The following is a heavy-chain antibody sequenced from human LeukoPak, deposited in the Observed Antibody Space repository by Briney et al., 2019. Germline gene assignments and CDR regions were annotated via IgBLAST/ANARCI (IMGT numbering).Heavy chain of an antibody. D-gene: IGHD3-10*01. CDR3: AKGLYYGSGLFDY. Sequence: GGSLRLSCAASGFTVSSNYMSWVRQAPGKGLEWVSVIYSGGSTYYAGSVKGRFTISRDNAKNSLYLQMNSLRDEDTAMYYCAKGLYYGSGLFDYWGQGTLVTVSS. J-gene: IGHJ4*02. V-gene: IGHV3-53*05. CDR1: GFTVSSNY. CDR2: IYSGGST.